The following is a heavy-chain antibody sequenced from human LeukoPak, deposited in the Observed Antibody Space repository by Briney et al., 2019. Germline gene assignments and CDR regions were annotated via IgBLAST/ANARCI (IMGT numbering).Heavy chain of an antibody. D-gene: IGHD4-17*01. CDR2: ISSSGSTI. CDR3: ARWGHDYGDYVPRDAFDI. CDR1: GFTFSDYY. V-gene: IGHV3-11*01. Sequence: GGSLRLSCAASGFTFSDYYMSWIRQAPGKGLEWVSYISSSGSTIYYADSVKGRFTISRDNAKNSLYLQMNSLRAEDTAVYYCARWGHDYGDYVPRDAFDIWGQGTMVTVSS. J-gene: IGHJ3*02.